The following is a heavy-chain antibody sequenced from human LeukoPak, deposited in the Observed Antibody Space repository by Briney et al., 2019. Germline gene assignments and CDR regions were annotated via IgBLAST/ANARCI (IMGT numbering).Heavy chain of an antibody. CDR1: GGCISSYY. CDR3: AREVGANLFDY. D-gene: IGHD1-26*01. V-gene: IGHV4-59*01. Sequence: SETLSLTCTVSGGCISSYYWSWIRQPPGKGLEWIGYIYYSGSTNYNPSLKSRVTISVDTSKNQFSLKLSSVTAADTAVYYCAREVGANLFDYWGQGTLVTVSS. J-gene: IGHJ4*02. CDR2: IYYSGST.